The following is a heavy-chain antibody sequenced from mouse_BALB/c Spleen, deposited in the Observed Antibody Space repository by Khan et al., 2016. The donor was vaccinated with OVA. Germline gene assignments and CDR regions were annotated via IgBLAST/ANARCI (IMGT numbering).Heavy chain of an antibody. V-gene: IGHV1S41*01. CDR2: SARGSGGD. CDR3: ARSNYYGSGLYAMDY. Sequence: DLVKPGASVKLSCKASGYTFTSYWINWIKQRPGQGLEWLGRSARGSGGDYYSEIHKGKATLTVDTSSSTAYIQVSSLSSEDSAVYFCARSNYYGSGLYAMDYWGQGTSVTVSS. D-gene: IGHD1-1*01. CDR1: GYTFTSYW. J-gene: IGHJ4*01.